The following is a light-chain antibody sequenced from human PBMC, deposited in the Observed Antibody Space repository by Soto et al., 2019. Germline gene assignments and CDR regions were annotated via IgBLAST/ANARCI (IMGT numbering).Light chain of an antibody. Sequence: EIVLTQSPGTLSLSPGERATLSCRASQSVSSNYLTWYQQKPGQAPRLLIYGASSRATGIPDRFSGGGSVADFTLTISRLEPEDFAVYYCHQYGTSPFTFGPGTKVDIK. CDR3: HQYGTSPFT. CDR1: QSVSSNY. V-gene: IGKV3-20*01. J-gene: IGKJ3*01. CDR2: GAS.